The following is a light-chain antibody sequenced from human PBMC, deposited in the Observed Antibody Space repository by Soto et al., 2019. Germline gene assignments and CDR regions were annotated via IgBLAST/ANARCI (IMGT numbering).Light chain of an antibody. CDR2: FAT. Sequence: AIRMTQSPSSLSASTGDRVTITCRASQDIGSNLVWYQQKPGKAPKVLIHFATTLQGGVSSRFSGSRSGPDFTLTIYGVQSADFATFYCQHDYSYPWTFGQGTKV. J-gene: IGKJ1*01. V-gene: IGKV1-8*01. CDR1: QDIGSN. CDR3: QHDYSYPWT.